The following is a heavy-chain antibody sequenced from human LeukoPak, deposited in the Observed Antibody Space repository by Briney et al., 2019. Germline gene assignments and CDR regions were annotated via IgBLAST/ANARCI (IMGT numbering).Heavy chain of an antibody. Sequence: GASVKVSCKASGGTFSRYSISWVRQAPGQGLEWMGRIIPTLGIANYAQKFQGRVTITADKSTSTAFMELSSLRSEDTAVYYCARDSTYRPEELFDYWGQGTLVTVSS. J-gene: IGHJ4*02. CDR2: IIPTLGIA. CDR3: ARDSTYRPEELFDY. D-gene: IGHD2/OR15-2a*01. V-gene: IGHV1-69*04. CDR1: GGTFSRYS.